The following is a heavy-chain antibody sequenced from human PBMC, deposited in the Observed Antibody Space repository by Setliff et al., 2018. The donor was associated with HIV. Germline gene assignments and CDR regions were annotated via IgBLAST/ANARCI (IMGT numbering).Heavy chain of an antibody. CDR2: INSDGSST. V-gene: IGHV3-74*01. D-gene: IGHD6-19*01. CDR3: ADFTVSGPPI. J-gene: IGHJ3*02. Sequence: PGGSLRLSCAASGFAFSNYWMHWVRQAPGKGLVWVSRINSDGSSTTYADSVKGRFTISRDNAKNTLYLQMNSLRAEDTAVYYCADFTVSGPPIWGQGTMVTVSS. CDR1: GFAFSNYW.